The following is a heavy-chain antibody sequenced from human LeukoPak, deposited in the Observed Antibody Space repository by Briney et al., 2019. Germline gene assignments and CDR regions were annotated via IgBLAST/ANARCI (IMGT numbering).Heavy chain of an antibody. CDR1: GFTFSSYW. Sequence: PGGSLRLSCAASGFTFSSYWMSWVRQAPGKGLEWVSAISGSGGSTYYADSVKGRFTISRDNSKNTLYLQMNSLRAEDTAVYYCAKRWGSTSCYDYWGQGTLVTVSS. CDR3: AKRWGSTSCYDY. D-gene: IGHD2-2*01. J-gene: IGHJ4*02. CDR2: ISGSGGST. V-gene: IGHV3-23*01.